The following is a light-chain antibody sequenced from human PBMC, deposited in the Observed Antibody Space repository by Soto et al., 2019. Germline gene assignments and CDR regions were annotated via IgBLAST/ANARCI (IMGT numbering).Light chain of an antibody. V-gene: IGLV1-40*01. Sequence: QSVLTQPPSVSGAPGQRVTISCTGTSSNIGAGYDVHWYQQLPGTAPNLLIYAYTNRPSGVPDRFSGSKSGTSASLVITGLQAEDEADYYCQSYDNGPRVFGTGTKLTVL. J-gene: IGLJ1*01. CDR3: QSYDNGPRV. CDR1: SSNIGAGYD. CDR2: AYT.